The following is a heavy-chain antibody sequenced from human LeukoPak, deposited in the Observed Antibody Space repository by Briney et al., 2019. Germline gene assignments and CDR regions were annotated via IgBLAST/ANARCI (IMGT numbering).Heavy chain of an antibody. CDR1: GDTFSSYA. CDR2: ISAYNGNT. Sequence: ASVKVSCKASGDTFSSYAISWVRQAPGQGLEWMGWISAYNGNTNYAQKLQGRVTMTTDTSTSTAYMELRSLRSDDTAVYYCARDHYYDSSGTGYYYYGMDVWGQGTTVTVSS. D-gene: IGHD3-22*01. J-gene: IGHJ6*02. CDR3: ARDHYYDSSGTGYYYYGMDV. V-gene: IGHV1-18*01.